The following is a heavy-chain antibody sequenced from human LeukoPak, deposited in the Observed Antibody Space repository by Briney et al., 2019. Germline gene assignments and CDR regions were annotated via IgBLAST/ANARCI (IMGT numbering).Heavy chain of an antibody. V-gene: IGHV3-53*01. CDR1: RFTLSTYW. J-gene: IGHJ6*02. CDR3: ARGGDSSSWTPFLYGMDV. Sequence: GGSLRLSCAASRFTLSTYWMSWVRQAPGKGLEWVSVTYTGGNTYYADSVKGRLTISRDNSENTLYLQMNNLRADDTAVYYCARGGDSSSWTPFLYGMDVWGQGTTVTVSS. D-gene: IGHD6-13*01. CDR2: TYTGGNT.